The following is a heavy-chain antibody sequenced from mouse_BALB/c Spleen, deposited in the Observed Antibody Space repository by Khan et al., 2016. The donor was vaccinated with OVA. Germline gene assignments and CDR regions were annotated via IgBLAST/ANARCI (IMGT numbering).Heavy chain of an antibody. D-gene: IGHD1-1*01. V-gene: IGHV1S136*01. CDR3: ARRNYCGSSSFAY. Sequence: VQLKQSGPELVKPGASVKMSCKASGYTFTSYVMHWVKQKPGQGLEWIGYINPYNDGTKYNEKFKGKATLSSEKSSSTAYMELSSLTSEDSAVYYCARRNYCGSSSFAYWGQGTLVTVSA. J-gene: IGHJ3*01. CDR2: INPYNDGT. CDR1: GYTFTSYV.